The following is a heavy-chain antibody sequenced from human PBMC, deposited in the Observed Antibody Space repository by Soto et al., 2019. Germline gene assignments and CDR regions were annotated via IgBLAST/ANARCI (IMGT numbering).Heavy chain of an antibody. V-gene: IGHV4-59*11. Sequence: PSETLSLTCTVSGGSITGHYWTWIRQPPGKRLEWIGYIFYSGSTNYNPSLKSRVTISVDTSKNQFSLKLSSVTAADTAVYYCARVGSSGWAPDYWGPGTLGTVS. CDR1: GGSITGHY. CDR2: IFYSGST. CDR3: ARVGSSGWAPDY. J-gene: IGHJ4*02. D-gene: IGHD6-19*01.